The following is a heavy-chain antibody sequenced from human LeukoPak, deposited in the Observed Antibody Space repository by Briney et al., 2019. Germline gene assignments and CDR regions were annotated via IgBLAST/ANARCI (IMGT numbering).Heavy chain of an antibody. V-gene: IGHV3-53*01. CDR1: GFTFSPFG. Sequence: GGSLRLSCAASGFTFSPFGMSWVRQAPGKGLEWVSIIYSGGSTYYADSVKGRFTISRDNSKNTLYLQMNSLRAEDTAVYYCARDRKDGNFFDYWGQGTLVTVSS. D-gene: IGHD2-15*01. CDR2: IYSGGST. J-gene: IGHJ4*02. CDR3: ARDRKDGNFFDY.